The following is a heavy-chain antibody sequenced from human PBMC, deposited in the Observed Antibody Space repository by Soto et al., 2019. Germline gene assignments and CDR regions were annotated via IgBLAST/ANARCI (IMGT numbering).Heavy chain of an antibody. CDR2: IWYDGSNK. CDR3: ARADCTGAYCYSWPFNYGVDV. CDR1: GFTFNTYG. V-gene: IGHV3-33*08. J-gene: IGHJ6*02. D-gene: IGHD2-15*01. Sequence: QVQLVESGGGVVQPGGSLRLSCTTSGFTFNTYGMHWVRQAPGKGLEWVAIIWYDGSNKYYADSVKGRFTISRDNSKNTLYLQMNSLRAEDTALYYCARADCTGAYCYSWPFNYGVDVWGQGNTGTVSS.